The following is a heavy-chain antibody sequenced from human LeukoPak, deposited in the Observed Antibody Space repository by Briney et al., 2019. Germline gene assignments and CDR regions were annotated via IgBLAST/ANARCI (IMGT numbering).Heavy chain of an antibody. CDR2: IYYSGST. D-gene: IGHD3-3*01. V-gene: IGHV4-39*01. CDR1: GGSISSSNYY. CDR3: ASHAGDFWSGYYGFDY. J-gene: IGHJ4*02. Sequence: PSETLSLTCTVSGGSISSSNYYWGWIRQPPGKGLEWIGSIYYSGSTYYNPSLKSRVTISVDTSKNQFSLKLSSVTAADTAVYYCASHAGDFWSGYYGFDYWGQGTLVTVSS.